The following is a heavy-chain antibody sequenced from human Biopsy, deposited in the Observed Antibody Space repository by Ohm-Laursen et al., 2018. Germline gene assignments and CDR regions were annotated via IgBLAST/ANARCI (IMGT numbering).Heavy chain of an antibody. V-gene: IGHV3-23*01. CDR3: AKDRYYDILTGPPSDY. CDR2: INTSGGST. CDR1: GFTFTTYG. Sequence: GSLRLSCAASGFTFTTYGMHWVRQAPGKGLECVSVINTSGGSTHYAVSVKGRFTISRDNSKNTLFLQMNSLRAEDTALYYCAKDRYYDILTGPPSDYWGQGTLVTVSS. D-gene: IGHD3-9*01. J-gene: IGHJ4*02.